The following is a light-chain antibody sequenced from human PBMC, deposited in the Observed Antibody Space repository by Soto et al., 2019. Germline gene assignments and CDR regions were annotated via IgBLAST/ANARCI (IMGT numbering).Light chain of an antibody. V-gene: IGKV1-5*01. Sequence: DIQMTQSPSTLSASVGDRATLTCRSSQTIGSWLAWYQQKPGRAPKLLIFDSSSLESGVPSRFSGNGSGTDFTLSINSLQPEDFATYYCQQAYSFPITFGQGTRLEI. CDR3: QQAYSFPIT. J-gene: IGKJ5*01. CDR2: DSS. CDR1: QTIGSW.